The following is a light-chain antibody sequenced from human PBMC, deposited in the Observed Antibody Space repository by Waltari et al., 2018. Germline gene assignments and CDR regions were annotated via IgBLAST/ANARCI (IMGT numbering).Light chain of an antibody. V-gene: IGKV1-39*01. CDR1: QSISSY. Sequence: DIQMTQSPSSLSASVGDRVTITFRASQSISSYLNWYQQKPGKAHKLLIYAASSLQSGVTSRFSGSGSGTDFTLTISSLQPEDFATYYCQQSYSTPYTFGQGTKLEIK. CDR3: QQSYSTPYT. J-gene: IGKJ2*01. CDR2: AAS.